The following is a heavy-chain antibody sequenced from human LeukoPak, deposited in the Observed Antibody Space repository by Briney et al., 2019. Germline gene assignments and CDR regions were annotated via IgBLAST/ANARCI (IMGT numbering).Heavy chain of an antibody. V-gene: IGHV3-23*01. CDR3: ATVAISKSFYY. J-gene: IGHJ4*02. D-gene: IGHD2-21*01. Sequence: GGSLRLSCAASGFSFGDYIMSWVRQAPGKGLQWVSAISTGGGTTYYADSVRGRFTISRDNSKNTLYLRMNSLRAEDTAVYYCATVAISKSFYYWGQGTLLTVSS. CDR2: ISTGGGTT. CDR1: GFSFGDYI.